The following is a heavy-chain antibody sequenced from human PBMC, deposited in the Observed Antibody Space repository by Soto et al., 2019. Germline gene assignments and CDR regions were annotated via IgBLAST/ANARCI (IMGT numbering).Heavy chain of an antibody. CDR3: ARDGQYGDYGYYFDF. D-gene: IGHD4-17*01. CDR1: GYSFTSYW. J-gene: IGHJ4*02. V-gene: IGHV5-51*01. CDR2: IYPGDSDT. Sequence: GESLKISCKASGYSFTSYWIAWVRQVPVKGLEWMGIIYPGDSDTRYSPSFQGQVTISADKSISTAYLQWSSLTASDTAIYYCARDGQYGDYGYYFDFWGPGALVTVSS.